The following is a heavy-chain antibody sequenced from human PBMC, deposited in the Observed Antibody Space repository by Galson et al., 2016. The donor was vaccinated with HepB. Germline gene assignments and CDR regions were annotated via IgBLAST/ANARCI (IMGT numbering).Heavy chain of an antibody. CDR3: ARLYGMGANPYYFDF. V-gene: IGHV2-70*04. Sequence: PALVKPTQTLRLTCSFSGFSLSTGGEGVGWIRQPPGKAPEWLARIDWDDEKFYDSSLKTRLSVSKDTSKNQVVLTMTNMAPVDTATYYCARLYGMGANPYYFDFWGQGILVTVSS. CDR1: GFSLSTGGEG. D-gene: IGHD1-26*01. CDR2: IDWDDEK. J-gene: IGHJ4*02.